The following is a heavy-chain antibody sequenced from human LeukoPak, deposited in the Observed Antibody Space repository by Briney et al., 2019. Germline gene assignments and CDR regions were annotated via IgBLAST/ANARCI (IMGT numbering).Heavy chain of an antibody. CDR3: ARGRNYGLDV. Sequence: GSLRLSCEASGLALSGDPMHWVLQAPGKGLVWVSRINSDASSTTYADSVKGRFTISRDNAKNTLYLQMNSLRAEDTAVYYCARGRNYGLDVWGQGTTVTVSS. CDR1: GLALSGDP. V-gene: IGHV3-74*01. J-gene: IGHJ6*02. CDR2: INSDASST.